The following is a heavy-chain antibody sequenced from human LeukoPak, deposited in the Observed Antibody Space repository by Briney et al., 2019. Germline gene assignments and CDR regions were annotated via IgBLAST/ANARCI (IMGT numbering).Heavy chain of an antibody. Sequence: ASVKDSCKASGYTFTSYAMNWVRQAPGQGLEWIGWINTNTGNPTHAQGFTGRFVFSLDTSVSTAYLQITSLKPEDTAVYYCARESPFDPWGQGTLVTVSS. CDR1: GYTFTSYA. CDR2: INTNTGNP. V-gene: IGHV7-4-1*02. J-gene: IGHJ5*02. CDR3: ARESPFDP.